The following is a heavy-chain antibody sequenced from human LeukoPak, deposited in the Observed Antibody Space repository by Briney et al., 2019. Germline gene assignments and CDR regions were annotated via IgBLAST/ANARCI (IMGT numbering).Heavy chain of an antibody. J-gene: IGHJ4*02. D-gene: IGHD3-22*01. CDR1: GYAFTGYY. V-gene: IGHV1-2*02. CDR2: INPNSGGT. Sequence: ASVKVSCEASGYAFTGYYLHWVRQAPGQGLEWMGWINPNSGGTNYAQKFQGRVTMIRDTSISTAYMELSRLRSDDTAVYYCVRDRPFYYDSSVYYRENFDFWGQGTLVTVSS. CDR3: VRDRPFYYDSSVYYRENFDF.